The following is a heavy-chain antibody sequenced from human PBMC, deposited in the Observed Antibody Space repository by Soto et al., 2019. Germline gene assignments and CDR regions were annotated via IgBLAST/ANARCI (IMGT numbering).Heavy chain of an antibody. J-gene: IGHJ6*02. CDR2: IIPIFGTA. CDR1: GGTFSSYA. D-gene: IGHD3-22*01. V-gene: IGHV1-69*13. CDR3: ARDYYDSSGYYYGMDV. Sequence: ASVKVSCKASGGTFSSYAISWVRQAPGQGLEWMGGIIPIFGTANYAQKFQGRVTITADESTSTAYMELSSLRSEDTAVYYCARDYYDSSGYYYGMDVWGQGTRVTVSS.